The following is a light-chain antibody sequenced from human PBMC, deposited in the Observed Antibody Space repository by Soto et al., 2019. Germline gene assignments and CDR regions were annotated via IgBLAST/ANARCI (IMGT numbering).Light chain of an antibody. CDR3: EQSYSTPWT. V-gene: IGKV1-39*01. CDR1: QSISSY. Sequence: DIQITQSLSNVCASVGDRVSITFLASQSISSYLNWYKQKPGKAPKLLIYAASSLQRGITSRFSGSGSGTDFTLTISILQPEDFSTYYCEQSYSTPWTVGQGTKVDIK. J-gene: IGKJ1*01. CDR2: AAS.